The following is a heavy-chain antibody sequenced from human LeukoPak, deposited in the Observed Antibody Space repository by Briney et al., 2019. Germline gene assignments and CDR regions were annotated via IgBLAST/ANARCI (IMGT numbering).Heavy chain of an antibody. CDR1: GYTFTSYD. V-gene: IGHV1-8*03. Sequence: ASVKVSCKASGYTFTSYDINWVRQATGQGLEWMGWMNPNSGNTGYAQKFQGRVTITRNTSISTAYMELSSLRSEDTAVYFCASTPLYYYDSSGYYGHWGQGTLVTVSS. J-gene: IGHJ4*02. D-gene: IGHD3-22*01. CDR3: ASTPLYYYDSSGYYGH. CDR2: MNPNSGNT.